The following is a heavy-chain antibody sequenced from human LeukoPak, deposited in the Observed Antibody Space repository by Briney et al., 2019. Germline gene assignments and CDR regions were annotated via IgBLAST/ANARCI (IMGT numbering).Heavy chain of an antibody. Sequence: SQTLSLTCTVSGGSISSDIYYWSWIRQHPGKGLEWIGYIYSSGSTYYNPPLKSRVNISVDTSENQFSLKLSSVTAADTAVYYCARYSNYVAFDYWGQGTLVTVSS. J-gene: IGHJ4*02. CDR2: IYSSGST. V-gene: IGHV4-31*03. D-gene: IGHD4-11*01. CDR1: GGSISSDIYY. CDR3: ARYSNYVAFDY.